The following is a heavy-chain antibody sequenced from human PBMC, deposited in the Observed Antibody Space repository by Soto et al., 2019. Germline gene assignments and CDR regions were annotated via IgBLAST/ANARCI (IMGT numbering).Heavy chain of an antibody. CDR3: VRLSAVVWFDS. D-gene: IGHD6-19*01. V-gene: IGHV4-4*02. J-gene: IGHJ5*01. CDR1: GGSVSSGNW. Sequence: QVQLQESGPGLVKPSETLSLTCTVSGGSVSSGNWWGWVRQAPGKGLEWIGEIYHTGTTNYNPTLKTRVIISIDKSRDQFSLNMNSVAAADTAIYYCVRLSAVVWFDSWGQGARVTVSS. CDR2: IYHTGTT.